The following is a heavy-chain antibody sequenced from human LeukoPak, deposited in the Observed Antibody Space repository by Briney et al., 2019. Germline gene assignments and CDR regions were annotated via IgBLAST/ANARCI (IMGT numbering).Heavy chain of an antibody. CDR1: GASISSYY. V-gene: IGHV4-59*08. Sequence: KPSETLSLTCSVSGASISSYYWTWIRQPPGKGLEWIGYIYYSGSTNYNPSLKSRLTISVDTSKNQFSLRLSSVTAADTAVYYCARHSSDFWSGYYTNYYGVDVWGRGTTVTVSS. D-gene: IGHD3-3*01. J-gene: IGHJ6*02. CDR3: ARHSSDFWSGYYTNYYGVDV. CDR2: IYYSGST.